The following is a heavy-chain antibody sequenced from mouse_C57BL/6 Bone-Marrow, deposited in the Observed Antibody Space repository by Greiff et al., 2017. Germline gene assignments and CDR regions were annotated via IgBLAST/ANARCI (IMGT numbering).Heavy chain of an antibody. J-gene: IGHJ1*03. V-gene: IGHV1-69*01. CDR2: IDPSDSYT. CDR3: ARTTYDGYAHWYFDV. Sequence: QVQLQQPGAELVMPGASVKLSCKASGYTFTSYWMHWVKQRPGQGLEWIGEIDPSDSYTNYNQKFKGKSTLTVDKSSSTAYMQLSSQTSEDSAVYYWARTTYDGYAHWYFDVWGTGTSVTVSS. CDR1: GYTFTSYW. D-gene: IGHD2-3*01.